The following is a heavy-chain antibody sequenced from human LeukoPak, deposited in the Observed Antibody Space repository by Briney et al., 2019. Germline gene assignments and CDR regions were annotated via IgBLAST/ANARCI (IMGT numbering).Heavy chain of an antibody. CDR1: GGSFSGYY. D-gene: IGHD5-18*01. Sequence: SETLSLTCAVDGGSFSGYYWSWIRQPPGKGLEWIGEINHSGSTNYNPSLKSRVTISVDTSKNQFSLKLSSVTAADTAVYYCARARIQLWSPTNWFDPWGQGTLVTVSS. V-gene: IGHV4-34*01. CDR3: ARARIQLWSPTNWFDP. CDR2: INHSGST. J-gene: IGHJ5*02.